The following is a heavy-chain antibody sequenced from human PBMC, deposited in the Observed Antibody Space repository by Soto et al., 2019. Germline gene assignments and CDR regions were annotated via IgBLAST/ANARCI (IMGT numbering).Heavy chain of an antibody. D-gene: IGHD3-22*01. Sequence: EVQLVESGGGLVQPGGSLRLSCAASGFTFSSYSMNWVRQAPGKGLEWVSYISSSSSTIYYADSVKGRFTISRHNAKNSPYLQMNSLRDEDTAVYYCARDYYDSSGYHVFDYWGQGTLVTVSS. V-gene: IGHV3-48*02. CDR2: ISSSSSTI. CDR3: ARDYYDSSGYHVFDY. CDR1: GFTFSSYS. J-gene: IGHJ4*02.